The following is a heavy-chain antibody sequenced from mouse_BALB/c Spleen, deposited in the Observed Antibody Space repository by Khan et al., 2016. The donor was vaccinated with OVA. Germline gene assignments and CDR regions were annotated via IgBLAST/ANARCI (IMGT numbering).Heavy chain of an antibody. J-gene: IGHJ2*01. V-gene: IGHV14-3*02. Sequence: MQLEESGAELVKPGATVKLSCTASGFNIKDTYMHWLKQWPEQGLEWIGRIDPPNGNTKYDPKFQGKATITADTSSNPSFLQRSSLASEDTAVYYCARMARKWGQGTTLTVSS. CDR2: IDPPNGNT. CDR1: GFNIKDTY. CDR3: ARMARK.